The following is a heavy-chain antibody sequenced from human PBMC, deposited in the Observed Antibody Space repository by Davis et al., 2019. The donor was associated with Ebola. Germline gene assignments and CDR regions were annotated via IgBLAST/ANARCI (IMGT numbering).Heavy chain of an antibody. CDR2: ISGSGGST. CDR1: VITFSSYA. J-gene: IGHJ1*01. Sequence: GESLKISCADSVITFSSYAMSWVRQAPGKGLEWVSAISGSGGSTYYADSVKGRFTISRDNSKNTLYLQMNSLRAEDTAVYYCAKEIIAVAISRPFQHWGQGTLVTVSS. V-gene: IGHV3-23*01. CDR3: AKEIIAVAISRPFQH. D-gene: IGHD6-19*01.